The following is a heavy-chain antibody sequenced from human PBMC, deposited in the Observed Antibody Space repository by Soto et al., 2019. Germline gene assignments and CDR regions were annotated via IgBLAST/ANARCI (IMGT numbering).Heavy chain of an antibody. J-gene: IGHJ5*02. CDR1: GGSFSGYY. Sequence: PSETLSLTCAVYGGSFSGYYWNWIRQPPGKGLEWIGEIDHSGYTNYNPSLKNRVTISVDTSKNQLSLRLTSVTAADTAVYYCARVRDWFDPWGQGTLVTVSS. V-gene: IGHV4-34*01. D-gene: IGHD3-3*01. CDR2: IDHSGYT. CDR3: ARVRDWFDP.